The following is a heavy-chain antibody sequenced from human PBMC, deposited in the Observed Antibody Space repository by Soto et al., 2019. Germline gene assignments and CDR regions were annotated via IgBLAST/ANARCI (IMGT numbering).Heavy chain of an antibody. CDR1: GFTFSSYS. J-gene: IGHJ4*02. V-gene: IGHV3-21*01. Sequence: EVQLVESGGGLVKPGGSLRLSCAASGFTFSSYSMNWVRQAPGKGLEWVSSISSSSSYIYYADSVKGRFTISRDNAKNSLYLQMNSLRAEDTAVYYCAGSITMIVVGFDYWGQGTLVTVSS. CDR3: AGSITMIVVGFDY. D-gene: IGHD3-22*01. CDR2: ISSSSSYI.